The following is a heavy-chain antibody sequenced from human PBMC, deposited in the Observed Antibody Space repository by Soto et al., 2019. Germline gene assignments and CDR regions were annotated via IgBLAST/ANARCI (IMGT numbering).Heavy chain of an antibody. V-gene: IGHV1-18*01. CDR2: ISGYNGKT. J-gene: IGHJ6*02. CDR1: GYTFSMSG. CDR3: AREGPRPYYYYGMDV. Sequence: QVQLVQSGAEVKKPGASVKVSCKSSGYTFSMSGISWVRQAPGQGLEWMGWISGYNGKTNYEQKFQDRDPMTTDTSTNVAYMELRSLRSDDTAVYYCAREGPRPYYYYGMDVWGQGTTVTVSS.